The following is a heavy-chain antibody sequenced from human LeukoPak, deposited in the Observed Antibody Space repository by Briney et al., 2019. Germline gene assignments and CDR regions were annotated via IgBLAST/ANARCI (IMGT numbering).Heavy chain of an antibody. CDR3: AHQKGYSYYFDY. J-gene: IGHJ4*02. V-gene: IGHV3-23*01. CDR2: ISGSGGST. D-gene: IGHD3-22*01. CDR1: GFTFSSYA. Sequence: GGSLRLSCAASGFTFSSYAMSWVRQAPGKGLEWVSAISGSGGSTYYADSVKGRFTIPRDNSKNTLYLQMNSLRAEDTAVYYCAHQKGYSYYFDYWGQGTLVTVSS.